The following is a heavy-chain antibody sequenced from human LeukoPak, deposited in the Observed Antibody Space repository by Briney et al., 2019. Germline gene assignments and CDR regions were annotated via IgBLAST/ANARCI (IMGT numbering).Heavy chain of an antibody. D-gene: IGHD2-2*02. J-gene: IGHJ4*02. Sequence: GGSLRLSCAASGFTFSNYAMSWVRQAPGKGLEWVSAISGSGGSTYYADSVKGRFTISRDNSKNTLYLQMNSLRAEDTAVYYCAKEGYCSSTSCYTNFDYWGQGTLVTVSS. CDR1: GFTFSNYA. CDR2: ISGSGGST. V-gene: IGHV3-23*01. CDR3: AKEGYCSSTSCYTNFDY.